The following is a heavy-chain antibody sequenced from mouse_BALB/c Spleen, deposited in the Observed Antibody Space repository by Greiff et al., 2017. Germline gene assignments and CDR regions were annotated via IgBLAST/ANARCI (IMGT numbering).Heavy chain of an antibody. D-gene: IGHD2-1*01. CDR3: ARRRGYGIHWYFDV. V-gene: IGHV5-17*02. J-gene: IGHJ1*01. CDR1: GFTFSSFG. Sequence: EVKLVESGGGLVQPGGSRKLSCAASGFTFSSFGMHWVRQAPEKGLEWVAYISSGSSTIYYADTVKGRFTISRDNPKNTLFLQMTSLRSEDTAMYYGARRRGYGIHWYFDVWGAGTTVTVSS. CDR2: ISSGSSTI.